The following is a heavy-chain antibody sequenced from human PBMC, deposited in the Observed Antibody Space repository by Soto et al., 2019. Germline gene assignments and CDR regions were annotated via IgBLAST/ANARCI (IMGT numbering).Heavy chain of an antibody. Sequence: QVQLVESGGGVVQPGRSLRLSCAASGFTVSTYGMHWVRQAPGKGLEWVAVIWYDGSNKYYADSVKGRFTISRDNSKNTLYLQMNSLGAEDKAVYYCARDTTEFDYWGQGTLVNGSS. CDR3: ARDTTEFDY. J-gene: IGHJ4*02. CDR2: IWYDGSNK. D-gene: IGHD1-1*01. V-gene: IGHV3-33*01. CDR1: GFTVSTYG.